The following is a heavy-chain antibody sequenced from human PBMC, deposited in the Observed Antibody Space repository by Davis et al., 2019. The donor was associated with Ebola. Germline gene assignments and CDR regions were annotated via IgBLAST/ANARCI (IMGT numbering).Heavy chain of an antibody. J-gene: IGHJ4*02. CDR2: IYCDDDK. V-gene: IGHV2-5*02. CDR3: AHTLSRSVWQVCYFQY. CDR1: AFSLSTRGVG. Sequence: SGPTLVKPTQTLTLTCTFSAFSLSTRGVGVGWIRQPPGKALEWLALIYCDDDKRYSPSLKSRLTITKDTSKNQVVLTMTNMDPVDTATYYCAHTLSRSVWQVCYFQYWGQGTLVTVSS. D-gene: IGHD6-19*01.